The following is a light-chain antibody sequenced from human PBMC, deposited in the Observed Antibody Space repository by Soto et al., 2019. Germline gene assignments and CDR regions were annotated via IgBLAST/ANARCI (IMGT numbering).Light chain of an antibody. CDR3: HQYFNPRT. V-gene: IGKV1-33*01. Sequence: DTRLTQSPSSLSASFGDRVTSTFQASQHISDYLNWYQQKPGKAPKLLIYDGTKLETGVPSRFSGSGSGTEFTFTISSLQPEDTATYYCHQYFNPRTFGGGPKVDIK. CDR2: DGT. J-gene: IGKJ4*01. CDR1: QHISDY.